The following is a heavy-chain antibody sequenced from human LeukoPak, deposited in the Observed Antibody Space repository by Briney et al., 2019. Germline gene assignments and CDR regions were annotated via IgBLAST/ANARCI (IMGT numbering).Heavy chain of an antibody. D-gene: IGHD2-8*01. CDR3: ARQMAGSGGYYYCDMDV. Sequence: GHPMNISRKGSGYSVTSYFISGARQMTGKGLEWMGSIYPIDSYTHNRPPFQSHDTTSPDKPISTAYLQWSTLKALHTPTYYSARQMAGSGGYYYCDMDVWGQGTMVTVSS. CDR1: GYSVTSYF. V-gene: IGHV5-10-1*01. CDR2: IYPIDSYT. J-gene: IGHJ6*02.